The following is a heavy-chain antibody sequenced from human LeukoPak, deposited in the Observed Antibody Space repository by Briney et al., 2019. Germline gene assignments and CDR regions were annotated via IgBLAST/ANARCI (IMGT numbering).Heavy chain of an antibody. V-gene: IGHV3-23*01. CDR2: ISGSGVST. CDR1: GFIFSNYA. D-gene: IGHD5-18*01. CDR3: AKGSGRGYSYGLEY. Sequence: PGGSLRLSCAASGFIFSNYAMTWVRQAPGKGLEWVSTISGSGVSTYYADSVKGRFTISRDNSKNTLYLQMNSLRAEDTAVYYCAKGSGRGYSYGLEYWGQGTLVTVSS. J-gene: IGHJ4*02.